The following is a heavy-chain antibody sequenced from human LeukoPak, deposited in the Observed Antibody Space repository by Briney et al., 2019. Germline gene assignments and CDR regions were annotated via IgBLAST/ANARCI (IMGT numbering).Heavy chain of an antibody. V-gene: IGHV1-8*01. J-gene: IGHJ6*02. Sequence: ASVKVSCKASGYTFISYDINWVRQATGQGLEWMGWMNPNSAKTVYAQRFQDRVTLTWHTSISTAYMELSSLRYEDAAVYYCVRQTRIAAASMDVWGQGTTVTVSS. D-gene: IGHD6-13*01. CDR3: VRQTRIAAASMDV. CDR1: GYTFISYD. CDR2: MNPNSAKT.